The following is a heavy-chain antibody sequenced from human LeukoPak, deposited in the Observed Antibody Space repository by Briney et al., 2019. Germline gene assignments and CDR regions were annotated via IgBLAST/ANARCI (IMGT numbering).Heavy chain of an antibody. Sequence: GGSLRLSCAASGFTFSSYGMHWVRQAPGKGLEWVAVIWYDGSNKYYADSVKGRFTISRDNSKNTLFLQMNSLRAEDTAVYYCARIHYGSGSYFDYWGQGTLVTVSS. D-gene: IGHD3-10*01. CDR2: IWYDGSNK. V-gene: IGHV3-33*01. CDR1: GFTFSSYG. J-gene: IGHJ4*02. CDR3: ARIHYGSGSYFDY.